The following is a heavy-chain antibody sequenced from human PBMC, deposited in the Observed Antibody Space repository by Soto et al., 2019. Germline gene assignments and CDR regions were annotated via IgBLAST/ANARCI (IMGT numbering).Heavy chain of an antibody. CDR3: AFYDLSGPTCCEY. D-gene: IGHD3-3*01. J-gene: IGHJ4*02. CDR2: VSHTGRV. Sequence: SETLSLTCAVSGGSFTEYYWNWVRQYPGRGLEWIGDVSHTGRVKYNPSLKSRVAMSFDKSKNQVSLTMNFVTAADTAVFYCAFYDLSGPTCCEYLGQGTMVSVSA. V-gene: IGHV4-34*01. CDR1: GGSFTEYY.